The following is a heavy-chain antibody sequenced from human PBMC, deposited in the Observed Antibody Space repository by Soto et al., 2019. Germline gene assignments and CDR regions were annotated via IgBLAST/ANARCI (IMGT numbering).Heavy chain of an antibody. V-gene: IGHV3-9*01. D-gene: IGHD3-10*01. Sequence: EVQLVESGGGLGQPCRSLRLSCEASGFVFDDYAMHWVRQPPGKGLEGVSSISWNSGNIGYADSMKGRFTISRDNAKNSLYLQMNSLGTDDTALYYCAKDTDPGEVLDVSYFDHWGRGTLVTVSS. J-gene: IGHJ4*02. CDR3: AKDTDPGEVLDVSYFDH. CDR1: GFVFDDYA. CDR2: ISWNSGNI.